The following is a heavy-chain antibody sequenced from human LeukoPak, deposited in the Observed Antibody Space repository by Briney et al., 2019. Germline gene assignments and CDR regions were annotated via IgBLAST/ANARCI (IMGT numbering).Heavy chain of an antibody. CDR1: GGTFSSYA. CDR3: ASNLAVAGTGAGNWFDP. Sequence: SVKVSCKASGGTFSSYAISWVRQAPGQGLEWMGGIIPIFGTANYAQKFRGRVTITTDESTSTAYMELSSLRPEDTAVYYCASNLAVAGTGAGNWFDPWGQGTLVTVSS. V-gene: IGHV1-69*05. CDR2: IIPIFGTA. J-gene: IGHJ5*02. D-gene: IGHD6-19*01.